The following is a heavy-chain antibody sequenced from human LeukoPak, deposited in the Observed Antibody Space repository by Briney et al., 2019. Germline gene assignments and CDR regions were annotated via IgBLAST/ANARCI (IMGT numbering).Heavy chain of an antibody. J-gene: IGHJ4*02. CDR3: AKGPIVVVITNYFDY. CDR1: GFTVSSNY. CDR2: ISGSGGST. V-gene: IGHV3-23*01. Sequence: PGGSLRLSCADSGFTVSSNYMSWVRQAPGKGLEWVSAISGSGGSTYYADSVKGRFTISRDNSKNTLYLQMNSLRAEDTAVYYCAKGPIVVVITNYFDYWGQGTLVTVSS. D-gene: IGHD3-22*01.